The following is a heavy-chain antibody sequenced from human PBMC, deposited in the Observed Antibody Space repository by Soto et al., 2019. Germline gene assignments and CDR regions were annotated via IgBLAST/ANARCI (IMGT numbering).Heavy chain of an antibody. V-gene: IGHV3-64*01. CDR1: GFTFGSYA. Sequence: EVQLVESGGGLVQPGGSLRLSCAASGFTFGSYAMHWVRQAPGKGLEYVSVITSNGGNTDYASFVKGRFTISRDNSKNTLYLQMGSLRAEDMAVYYCARRIPFGYGMDVWGQGTTVTVSS. J-gene: IGHJ6*02. CDR2: ITSNGGNT. CDR3: ARRIPFGYGMDV. D-gene: IGHD2-21*01.